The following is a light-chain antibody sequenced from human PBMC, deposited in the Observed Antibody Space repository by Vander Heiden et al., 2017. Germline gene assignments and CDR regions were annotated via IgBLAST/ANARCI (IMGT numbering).Light chain of an antibody. J-gene: IGKJ4*01. Sequence: DSQRTQSSSSLSAPVGDTVTMCCRASQSINNYLNWYQQKPGKAPRLLIYAASSLQSGVPSRFSGSGSGTDFTLTISSLQPEDFATYSCQQSYSASVTFGGGTKVEIK. CDR2: AAS. V-gene: IGKV1-39*01. CDR1: QSINNY. CDR3: QQSYSASVT.